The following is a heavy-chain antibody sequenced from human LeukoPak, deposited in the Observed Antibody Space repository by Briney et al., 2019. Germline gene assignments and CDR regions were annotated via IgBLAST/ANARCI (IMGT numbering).Heavy chain of an antibody. CDR1: GGPISTNG. CDR2: IVGGDGGT. J-gene: IGHJ6*03. CDR3: ARGALYYMDV. V-gene: IGHV3-23*01. Sequence: GGTLRLFCAASGGPISTNGMSWVRQAPGKGLEWVSGIVGGDGGTYYADSVKGRFIISRDNSKNTLYVQMNSLRAEDTAVYYCARGALYYMDVWGKGTTVTISS.